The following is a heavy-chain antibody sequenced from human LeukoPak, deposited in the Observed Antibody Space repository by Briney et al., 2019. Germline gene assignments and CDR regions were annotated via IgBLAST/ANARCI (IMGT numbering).Heavy chain of an antibody. D-gene: IGHD6-13*01. CDR3: ARAFNARQQLDI. CDR2: ISAYNGNT. Sequence: ASVKVSCKASGYTFTSYGISWVRQAPGQGLEWMGWISAYNGNTNYAQKLQGRVTMTTDTSTSTAYMELRSLRSDDTVVYYCARAFNARQQLDIWGQGTLVTVSS. CDR1: GYTFTSYG. J-gene: IGHJ4*02. V-gene: IGHV1-18*01.